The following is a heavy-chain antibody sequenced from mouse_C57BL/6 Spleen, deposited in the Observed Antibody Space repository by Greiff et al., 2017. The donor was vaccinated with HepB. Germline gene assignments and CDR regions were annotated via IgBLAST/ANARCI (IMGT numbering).Heavy chain of an antibody. Sequence: QVQLQQPGAELVMPGASVKLSCKASGYTFTSYWMHWVKQRPGQGLEWIGEIDPSDSYTNYNQKFKGKSTLTVDKSSSTAYRQLSSLTSEDSAVYYCARSYDYALDYWGQGTTLTVSS. J-gene: IGHJ2*01. V-gene: IGHV1-69*01. CDR1: GYTFTSYW. CDR3: ARSYDYALDY. D-gene: IGHD2-4*01. CDR2: IDPSDSYT.